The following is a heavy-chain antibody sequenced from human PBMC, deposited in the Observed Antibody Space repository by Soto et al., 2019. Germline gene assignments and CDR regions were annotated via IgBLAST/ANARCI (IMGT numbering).Heavy chain of an antibody. CDR3: ARAPPITIFAVGPPGHYMDV. Sequence: SETLSLTCAIYGGSFRGYYRSWIRQPPGKGLEWIGEIYHSGSSNYNPSLKSRVTISLDTSRNHFSLSLSSVTAADTAVYYCARAPPITIFAVGPPGHYMDVWGKGTPVTVSS. J-gene: IGHJ6*03. V-gene: IGHV4-34*01. CDR1: GGSFRGYY. CDR2: IYHSGSS. D-gene: IGHD3-3*01.